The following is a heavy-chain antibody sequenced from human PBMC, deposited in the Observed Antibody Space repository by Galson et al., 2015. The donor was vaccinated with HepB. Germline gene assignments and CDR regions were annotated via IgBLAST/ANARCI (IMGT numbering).Heavy chain of an antibody. J-gene: IGHJ4*02. CDR2: IDRDDDK. CDR1: GFSLSTSGMC. CDR3: ARAITMLRGDAIKVIDY. D-gene: IGHD3-10*01. V-gene: IGHV2-70*11. Sequence: PALVKPTQTLTLTCTFSGFSLSTSGMCVSWIRQPPGKALEWLARIDRDDDKYYSTSLKTRLTISKDTSKNQVVLTVTNMDPVDTATYYCARAITMLRGDAIKVIDYWGQGTLVTVSS.